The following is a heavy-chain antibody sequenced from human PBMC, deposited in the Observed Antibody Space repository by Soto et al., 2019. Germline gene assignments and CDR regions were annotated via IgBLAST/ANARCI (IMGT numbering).Heavy chain of an antibody. V-gene: IGHV1-69*04. Sequence: SVKVSYNASGGTFSSYTISWVRHSPGQGLEWMGRIIPILGIANYAQKFQGRVTITADKSTSTAYMELSSLRSEHTAVYYCARDWGSIAAAGTGFDYWGQGTLVTSPQ. J-gene: IGHJ4*02. D-gene: IGHD6-13*01. CDR1: GGTFSSYT. CDR2: IIPILGIA. CDR3: ARDWGSIAAAGTGFDY.